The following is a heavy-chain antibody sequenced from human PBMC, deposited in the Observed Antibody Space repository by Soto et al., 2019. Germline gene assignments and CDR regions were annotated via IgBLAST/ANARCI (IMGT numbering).Heavy chain of an antibody. CDR1: GYTFTSYG. D-gene: IGHD3-3*01. V-gene: IGHV1-18*01. CDR3: ARFRGYDFWSGYYISDLDWFDP. CDR2: ISAYNGNT. Sequence: ASVKVSCKASGYTFTSYGISWVRQAPGQGLKWMGWISAYNGNTNYAQKLQGRVTMTTDTSTSTAYMELRSLRSDDTAVYYCARFRGYDFWSGYYISDLDWFDPWGQGTLVTVSS. J-gene: IGHJ5*02.